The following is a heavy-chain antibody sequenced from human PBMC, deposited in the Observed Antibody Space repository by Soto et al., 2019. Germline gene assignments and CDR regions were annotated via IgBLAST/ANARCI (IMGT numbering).Heavy chain of an antibody. J-gene: IGHJ6*03. CDR1: GFTFSSYA. D-gene: IGHD2-8*01. CDR2: ISGSGGST. Sequence: VQLLESGGGLVQPGGSLRLSCAASGFTFSSYAMSWVRQAPGKGLEWVSAISGSGGSTYYADSVKGRFTISRDNSKNTLYLQMNSLRAEDTAVYYCAKRGLYCTNGVCYKAYYMDVWGKGTTVTVSS. CDR3: AKRGLYCTNGVCYKAYYMDV. V-gene: IGHV3-23*01.